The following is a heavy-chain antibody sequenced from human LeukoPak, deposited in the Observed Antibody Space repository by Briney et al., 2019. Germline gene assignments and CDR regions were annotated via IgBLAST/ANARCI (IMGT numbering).Heavy chain of an antibody. J-gene: IGHJ3*02. CDR1: GFTFSSYW. Sequence: GGSLRLSCAASGFTFSSYWMSWVRQAPGKGLEWVANIKQDGSEKYYVDSVKGRFTISRDNAKNSLYLQMNSLRAEDTAVYYCARGHDYGDYHGAFDIWGQGTMVTVSS. CDR3: ARGHDYGDYHGAFDI. CDR2: IKQDGSEK. D-gene: IGHD4-17*01. V-gene: IGHV3-7*01.